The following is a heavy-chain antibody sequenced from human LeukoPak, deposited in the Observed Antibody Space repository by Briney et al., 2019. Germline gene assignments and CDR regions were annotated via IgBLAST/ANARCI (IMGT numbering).Heavy chain of an antibody. D-gene: IGHD6-13*01. CDR2: TYYRSKWYN. CDR3: ARGRSWGESGFDY. V-gene: IGHV6-1*01. J-gene: IGHJ4*02. CDR1: GDSVFNNSAA. Sequence: SQTLSLTCAISGDSVFNNSAAWNWIRQSPSRGLEWLGRTYYRSKWYNDYAVSVTSRITIGPDTSKNQFSLQLKSVTPEDTAVYYCARGRSWGESGFDYWGQGTLVTVSS.